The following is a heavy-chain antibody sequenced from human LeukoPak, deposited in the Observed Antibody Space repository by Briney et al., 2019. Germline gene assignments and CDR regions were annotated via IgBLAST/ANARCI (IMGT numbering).Heavy chain of an antibody. V-gene: IGHV3-23*01. J-gene: IGHJ4*02. Sequence: GGSLRLSCAASEFIFSSYGMSWVRQAPGKGLEWVSAISASGGGTYYADSVKGRFTISRDNSRNTLYLQMNSLRAEDTAIYYCAKEVTPGALLYGPFDYWGQGTLVTVSS. D-gene: IGHD4-23*01. CDR2: ISASGGGT. CDR3: AKEVTPGALLYGPFDY. CDR1: EFIFSSYG.